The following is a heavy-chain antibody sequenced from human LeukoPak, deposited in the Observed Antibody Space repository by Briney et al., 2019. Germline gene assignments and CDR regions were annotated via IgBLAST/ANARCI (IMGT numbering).Heavy chain of an antibody. V-gene: IGHV1-2*02. CDR1: GYTFTGYY. Sequence: ASVKVSCKASGYTFTGYYMHWVRQAPGQGLEWMGWINPNSGGTNYALKFQGRVTMIRDTSISTAYMELSRLRSDDTAVYYCARRGKQSGVSDYWGQGTLVTVSS. D-gene: IGHD6-19*01. CDR2: INPNSGGT. CDR3: ARRGKQSGVSDY. J-gene: IGHJ4*02.